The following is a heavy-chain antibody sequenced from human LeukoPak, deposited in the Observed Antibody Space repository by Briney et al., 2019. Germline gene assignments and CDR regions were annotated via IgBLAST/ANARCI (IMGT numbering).Heavy chain of an antibody. Sequence: PSETLSLTCAVYGGSFSGYYWSWIRQPPGKGLEWIGEINHSGSTNYNPPLKSRVTISVDTSKNQFSLKLSSVTAADTAVYYCARLLGSAEYYYYYGMDVWGQGTTVTVSS. D-gene: IGHD1-26*01. V-gene: IGHV4-34*01. J-gene: IGHJ6*02. CDR2: INHSGST. CDR3: ARLLGSAEYYYYYGMDV. CDR1: GGSFSGYY.